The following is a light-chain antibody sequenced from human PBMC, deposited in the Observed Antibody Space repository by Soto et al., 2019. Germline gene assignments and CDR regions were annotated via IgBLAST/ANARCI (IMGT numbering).Light chain of an antibody. CDR1: QSISSNY. CDR3: HQYGSFPIT. V-gene: IGKV3-20*01. CDR2: ADS. Sequence: EIVLTQSPGTLSLSPGERATLSCRASQSISSNYLAWYQQKPGQGPRLLIYADSSRATGIPDRFSGSGSGTDFTLTISRLEPEDFAVYYCHQYGSFPITFGQGTRLEI. J-gene: IGKJ5*01.